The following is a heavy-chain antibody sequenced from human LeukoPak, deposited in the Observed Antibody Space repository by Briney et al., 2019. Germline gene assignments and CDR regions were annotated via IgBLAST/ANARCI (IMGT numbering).Heavy chain of an antibody. CDR1: GFTFSSYA. J-gene: IGHJ4*02. CDR2: LRGDGST. CDR3: AKASWVSNGDAVL. Sequence: GGSLRLSCAASGFTFSSYAMSWVRQAPARGLEWVSSLRGDGSTFYADSVKGRFTLSRDESRNTVYFQLNSPRVEDTAVYYCAKASWVSNGDAVLWGQGTLVTVFS. V-gene: IGHV3-23*01. D-gene: IGHD1-1*01.